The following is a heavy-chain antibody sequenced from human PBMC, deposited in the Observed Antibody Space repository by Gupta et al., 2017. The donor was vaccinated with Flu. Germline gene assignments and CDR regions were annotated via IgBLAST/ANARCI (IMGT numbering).Heavy chain of an antibody. V-gene: IGHV3-9*01. J-gene: IGHJ6*02. CDR3: AKDMTPQIITVRGVVYGMDV. CDR1: GFIFDDYA. Sequence: EVQLEESGGGLVQPGRSLRLSCAASGFIFDDYAMHWVRQAPGKGLEWVSGINWNSDSIAYADSVRGRFTISRDNAKNSLYLQMSSLRPEDKALYFCAKDMTPQIITVRGVVYGMDVWGQGTTVTVSS. CDR2: INWNSDSI. D-gene: IGHD3-10*01.